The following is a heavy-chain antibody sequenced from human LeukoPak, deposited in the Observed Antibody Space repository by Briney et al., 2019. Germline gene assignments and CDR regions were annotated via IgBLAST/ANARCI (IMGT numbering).Heavy chain of an antibody. CDR2: IYYSGST. V-gene: IGHV4-59*12. Sequence: SETLSLTCTVSGGSISSYYWSWIRQPPGKGLEWIGYIYYSGSTNYNPSLKSRVTISVDTSKNQFSLKLSSVTAADTAVYYCAREGDYDILTGYYLYGYWGQGTLVTVSS. CDR1: GGSISSYY. CDR3: AREGDYDILTGYYLYGY. D-gene: IGHD3-9*01. J-gene: IGHJ4*02.